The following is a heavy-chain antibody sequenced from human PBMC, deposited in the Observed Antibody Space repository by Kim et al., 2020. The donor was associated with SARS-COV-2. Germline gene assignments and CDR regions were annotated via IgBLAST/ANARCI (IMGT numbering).Heavy chain of an antibody. CDR2: IKQDGSEK. J-gene: IGHJ6*02. D-gene: IGHD6-13*01. CDR1: GFTFSSYW. CDR3: AREGGGYSSSWYEKVIGGMDV. Sequence: GGSLRLSCAASGFTFSSYWMSWVRQAPGKGLEWVANIKQDGSEKYYVDSVKGRFTISRDNAKNSLYLQMNSLRAEDTAVYYCAREGGGYSSSWYEKVIGGMDVWGQGTTVTVSS. V-gene: IGHV3-7*03.